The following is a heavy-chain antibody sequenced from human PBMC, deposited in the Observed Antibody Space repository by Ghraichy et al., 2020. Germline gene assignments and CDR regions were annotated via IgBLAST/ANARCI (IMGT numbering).Heavy chain of an antibody. Sequence: SETLSLTCTVSGGSISSYSWSWIRQPPGKGLEWIGYIYYSGSTNYNPSLNSRVTISVDTSKNQFSLKLSSVTAADTAVYYCARAQGSGSYYYYYYMDVWGKGTTVTVSS. CDR3: ARAQGSGSYYYYYYMDV. CDR1: GGSISSYS. D-gene: IGHD3-10*01. CDR2: IYYSGST. J-gene: IGHJ6*03. V-gene: IGHV4-59*01.